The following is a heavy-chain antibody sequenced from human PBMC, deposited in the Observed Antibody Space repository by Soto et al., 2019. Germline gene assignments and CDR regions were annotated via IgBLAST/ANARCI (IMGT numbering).Heavy chain of an antibody. D-gene: IGHD6-19*01. Sequence: QVQLVQSGAEVKKPGSSVKVSCKASGGTFSSYAISWVRQAPGQGLEWMGGIIPIFGTANYAQKFQGRVTITADESTSTAYMELSSLRSEDTAVYYCARVDIAVAGPTYNWFDPWGQGTLVTVSS. CDR2: IIPIFGTA. CDR1: GGTFSSYA. J-gene: IGHJ5*02. V-gene: IGHV1-69*12. CDR3: ARVDIAVAGPTYNWFDP.